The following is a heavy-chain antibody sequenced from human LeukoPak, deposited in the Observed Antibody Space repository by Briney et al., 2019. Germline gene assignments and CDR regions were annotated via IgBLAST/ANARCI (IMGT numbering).Heavy chain of an antibody. J-gene: IGHJ4*02. CDR1: GFTFSTYW. Sequence: GGSLRLSCAASGFTFSTYWMSWVRKAQGTGLEWVANIKEDGSEKYYGNSVKGRFTISRDNAKNSLYLQMNSLRAEDTAVYYCARDSSGYQWGQGTLVTVSS. V-gene: IGHV3-7*01. D-gene: IGHD3-22*01. CDR2: IKEDGSEK. CDR3: ARDSSGYQ.